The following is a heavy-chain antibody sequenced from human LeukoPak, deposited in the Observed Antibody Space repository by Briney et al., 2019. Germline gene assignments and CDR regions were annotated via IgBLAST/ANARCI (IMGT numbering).Heavy chain of an antibody. J-gene: IGHJ4*02. CDR3: AKDLGTCGGDCYLVDY. CDR2: ISYDGSNK. V-gene: IGHV3-30*18. CDR1: GFTFSSYG. Sequence: PGGSLRLSCAASGFTFSSYGMHWVRQAPGTGLEWVAVISYDGSNKYYADSVKGRFTISRDNSKNTLYLQMNSLRAEDTAVYYCAKDLGTCGGDCYLVDYWGQGTLVTVSS. D-gene: IGHD2-21*02.